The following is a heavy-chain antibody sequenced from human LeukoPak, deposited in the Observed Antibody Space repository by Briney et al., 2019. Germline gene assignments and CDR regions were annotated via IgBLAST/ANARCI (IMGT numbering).Heavy chain of an antibody. J-gene: IGHJ4*02. CDR1: GFAFSIHG. D-gene: IGHD4-17*01. CDR2: ISGSGGGT. V-gene: IGHV3-23*01. CDR3: AKSATTVTSNFDY. Sequence: GGSLRLSCAASGFAFSIHGMSWVRQAPGKGLEWVSGISGSGGGTFYADSVRGRFTISRDNSKNTVYLQMNSLRAEDTAVYYCAKSATTVTSNFDYWGQGTLVTVSS.